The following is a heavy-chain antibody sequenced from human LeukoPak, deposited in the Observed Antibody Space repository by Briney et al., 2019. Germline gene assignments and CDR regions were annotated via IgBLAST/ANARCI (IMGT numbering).Heavy chain of an antibody. CDR1: GYAFTSYY. J-gene: IGHJ4*02. Sequence: GASVKVSCKTSGYAFTSYYIHWVRQAPGQGREWMGWIDPSNGGPNDAQKCQGRVTMTRDPSISTAYMELSRLTSDDTAVYYCAREVWKYDYWGQGTLVIVSS. CDR2: IDPSNGGP. D-gene: IGHD1-1*01. V-gene: IGHV1-2*02. CDR3: AREVWKYDY.